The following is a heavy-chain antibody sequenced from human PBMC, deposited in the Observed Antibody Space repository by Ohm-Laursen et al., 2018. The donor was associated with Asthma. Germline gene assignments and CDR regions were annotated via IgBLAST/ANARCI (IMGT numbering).Heavy chain of an antibody. D-gene: IGHD3-10*01. CDR1: GDSISNFY. J-gene: IGHJ6*02. Sequence: GTLSLTCTVSGDSISNFYWSLIRQPPGKGLEWIGYIEYSGRTEYNPSFKTRVTISVDTSKKQISLNLRSVTAADTAVYYCARFFGFSPFGHGRERISYYYYYGMDVWGQGTTVTVSS. CDR3: ARFFGFSPFGHGRERISYYYYYGMDV. CDR2: IEYSGRT. V-gene: IGHV4-59*01.